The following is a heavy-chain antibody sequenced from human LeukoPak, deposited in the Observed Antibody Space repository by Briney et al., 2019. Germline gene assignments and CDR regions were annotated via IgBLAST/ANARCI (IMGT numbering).Heavy chain of an antibody. V-gene: IGHV1-18*01. D-gene: IGHD3-9*01. CDR2: ISAYNGNT. Sequence: ASVKVSCKASGYRFTGYGISWVRQAPGQGLEWMGWISAYNGNTNYAQKLQGRVTMTTDTSTSTAYMELRSLRSDDTAVYYCARGGDGDILTGLVFDYWGQGTLVTVSS. CDR3: ARGGDGDILTGLVFDY. CDR1: GYRFTGYG. J-gene: IGHJ4*02.